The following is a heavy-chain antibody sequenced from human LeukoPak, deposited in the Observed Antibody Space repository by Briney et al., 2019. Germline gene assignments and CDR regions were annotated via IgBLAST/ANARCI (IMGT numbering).Heavy chain of an antibody. V-gene: IGHV4-4*02. CDR3: ASTVVVTAMLDY. Sequence: SETLSLTCGVSGGSISSSNWWSWVRQPPGKGLEWIGEIYYSGRTNYNPSLKKRVTMSVDKSNNQFSLKLSSVTAADAAVYYCASTVVVTAMLDYWGQGTLVTVSS. D-gene: IGHD2-21*02. CDR2: IYYSGRT. J-gene: IGHJ4*02. CDR1: GGSISSSNW.